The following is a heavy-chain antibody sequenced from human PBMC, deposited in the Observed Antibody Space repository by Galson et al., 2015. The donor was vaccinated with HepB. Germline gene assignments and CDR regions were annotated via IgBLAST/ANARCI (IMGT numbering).Heavy chain of an antibody. Sequence: PALVKPTQTLTLTCTCSGFSVSSSGVGVGWIRQSPGGALEWLALIYWDDGDVYTPSLKNRLAVSKETSKNQVVLTLANTGPEDTATYYCAHRRPAARPGHSLWDYWGQGTLVTVSS. CDR3: AHRRPAARPGHSLWDY. CDR2: IYWDDGD. D-gene: IGHD6-6*01. V-gene: IGHV2-5*02. J-gene: IGHJ4*02. CDR1: GFSVSSSGVG.